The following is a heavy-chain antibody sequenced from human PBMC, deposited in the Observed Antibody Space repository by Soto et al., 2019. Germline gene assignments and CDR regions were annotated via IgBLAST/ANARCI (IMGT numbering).Heavy chain of an antibody. Sequence: QVQLVQSGPEVKKPGASVKVSCKASGYTFTTYDFNWVRQAPGQGLEWMGWLNPKSGMTGSAQKFQGRVTMTRDSSINTVYMELSSLRSEVTAVYYCARVARSPDYWGQGTLVTVSS. CDR2: LNPKSGMT. CDR3: ARVARSPDY. J-gene: IGHJ4*02. CDR1: GYTFTTYD. V-gene: IGHV1-8*01. D-gene: IGHD1-26*01.